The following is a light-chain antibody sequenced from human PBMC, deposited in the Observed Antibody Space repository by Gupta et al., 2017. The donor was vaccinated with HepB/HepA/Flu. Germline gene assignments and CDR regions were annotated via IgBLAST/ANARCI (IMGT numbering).Light chain of an antibody. CDR2: DVT. CDR1: SSDVGYCNY. CDR3: SSCTTSNTYF. V-gene: IGLV2-14*03. Sequence: QSALTQPASVSGSPGQPITISYTGTSSDVGYCNYVSWYQQHPGKAPKLLIYDVTNRPSGVSNRFSGSNSGNTASLTISVLQSEDEADYYCSSCTTSNTYFFGTGTKVTVL. J-gene: IGLJ1*01.